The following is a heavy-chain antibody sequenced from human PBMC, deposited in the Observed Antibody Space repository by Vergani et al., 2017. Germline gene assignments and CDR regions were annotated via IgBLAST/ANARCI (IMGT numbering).Heavy chain of an antibody. V-gene: IGHV3-48*01. CDR2: ISSSSSTI. CDR3: AREQWESNSPTVWFDP. CDR1: GFTFSSYS. D-gene: IGHD1-26*01. Sequence: EVQLVESGGGLVQPGGSLRLSCAASGFTFSSYSMNWVRQAPGKGLEWVSYISSSSSTIYYADSVKGRFTISRDNAKNMLYLQMNSLRADDTAVYYCAREQWESNSPTVWFDPWGQGTLVTVSS. J-gene: IGHJ5*02.